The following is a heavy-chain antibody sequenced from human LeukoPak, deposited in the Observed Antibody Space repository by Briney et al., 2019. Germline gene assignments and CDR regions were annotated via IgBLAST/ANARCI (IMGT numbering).Heavy chain of an antibody. V-gene: IGHV3-33*06. CDR2: IWYDGSNK. CDR1: GSTFSSYG. Sequence: GGSLRLSCAASGSTFSSYGMHWVRQAPGKGLEWVAVIWYDGSNKYYADSVKGRFTISRDNSKNTLYLQMNSLRAEDTAVYYCAKGRSSGWSYYYGMDVWGQGTTVTVSS. D-gene: IGHD6-19*01. J-gene: IGHJ6*02. CDR3: AKGRSSGWSYYYGMDV.